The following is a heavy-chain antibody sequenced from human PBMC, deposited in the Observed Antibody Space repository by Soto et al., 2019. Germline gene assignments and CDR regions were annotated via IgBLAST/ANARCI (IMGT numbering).Heavy chain of an antibody. D-gene: IGHD6-13*01. V-gene: IGHV1-58*01. CDR2: IVVGSVYT. Sequence: ASVKVSCKASGFTFSNSAVQWVRQARGQGLEWIGWIVVGSVYTKYVQKFQERVPITRDMSTSTASMELGSLRSEDTAVYYCAADVAAAGTGGPSYYYDMDVWGQGTTVTVS. J-gene: IGHJ6*02. CDR1: GFTFSNSA. CDR3: AADVAAAGTGGPSYYYDMDV.